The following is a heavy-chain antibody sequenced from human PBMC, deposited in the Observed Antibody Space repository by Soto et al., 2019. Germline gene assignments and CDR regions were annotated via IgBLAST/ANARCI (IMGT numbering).Heavy chain of an antibody. CDR2: ISYDGSNK. Sequence: PGGSLRLSCAASGFTFSSYGMHWVRQAPGKGLEWVAVISYDGSNKYYADSVKGRFTISRDNSKNTLYLQMNSLRAEDTAVYYCAKDKRFGELFQYYFDYWGQGTLVTVSS. CDR3: AKDKRFGELFQYYFDY. V-gene: IGHV3-30*18. J-gene: IGHJ4*02. CDR1: GFTFSSYG. D-gene: IGHD3-10*01.